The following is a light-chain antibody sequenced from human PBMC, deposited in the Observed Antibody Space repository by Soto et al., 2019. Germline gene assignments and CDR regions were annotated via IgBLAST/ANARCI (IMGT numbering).Light chain of an antibody. CDR1: QSVLYSSNNKNY. CDR3: QQYYSPWT. J-gene: IGKJ1*01. CDR2: WAS. Sequence: DIVMTQSPDSLAVSLGERATINCKSSQSVLYSSNNKNYLAWYQQKPGQPPKLLIYWASTRESWVRDRFSGSGSGTDFTLTISSLQAEDVAVYYCQQYYSPWTFGQGTKVELK. V-gene: IGKV4-1*01.